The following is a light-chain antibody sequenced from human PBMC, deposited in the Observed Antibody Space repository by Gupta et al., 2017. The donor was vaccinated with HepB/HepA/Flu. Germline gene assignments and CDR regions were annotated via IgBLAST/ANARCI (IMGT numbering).Light chain of an antibody. CDR1: ISDVGLYNY. CDR3: SSYTSSSTPYV. V-gene: IGLV2-14*03. Sequence: QPALSQPASVSGSPAQSITISFTVTISDVGLYNYVYWYQLHPGQVPKLMIYDVRNRPSGVSDRFSGSKSGNTASLTISGLQAEDEADYYCSSYTSSSTPYVFGTGTKVTVL. CDR2: DVR. J-gene: IGLJ1*01.